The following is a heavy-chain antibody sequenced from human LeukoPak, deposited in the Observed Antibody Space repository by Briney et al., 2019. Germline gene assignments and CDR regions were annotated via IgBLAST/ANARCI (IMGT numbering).Heavy chain of an antibody. CDR2: INSDGSST. D-gene: IGHD3-10*01. CDR3: ATGKGSEDPSFGY. Sequence: GVSLRLSCAASGITLSSHWMHWVRQVPGKGLVWVSRINSDGSSTHYADSVKGRFTISRDNAKNTFFLQMNSLRDEDTAVYYCATGKGSEDPSFGYWGQGTLVTVSS. CDR1: GITLSSHW. V-gene: IGHV3-74*01. J-gene: IGHJ4*02.